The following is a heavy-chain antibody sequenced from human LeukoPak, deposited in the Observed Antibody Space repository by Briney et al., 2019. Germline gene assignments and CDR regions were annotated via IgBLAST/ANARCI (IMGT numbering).Heavy chain of an antibody. V-gene: IGHV3-73*01. D-gene: IGHD6-6*01. CDR3: TSGSIAATGVYYYYGMDV. Sequence: GGSLRLSCAASGLTFSGSAMHWVRQASGKGLEWVGRIRSKANSYATAYAASVKGRFTISRDDSKNTAYLQMNSLKTEDAAVYYCTSGSIAATGVYYYYGMDVWGQGTTVTVSS. CDR2: IRSKANSYAT. J-gene: IGHJ6*02. CDR1: GLTFSGSA.